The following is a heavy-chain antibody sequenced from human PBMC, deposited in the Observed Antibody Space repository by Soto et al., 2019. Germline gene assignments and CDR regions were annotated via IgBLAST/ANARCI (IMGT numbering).Heavy chain of an antibody. D-gene: IGHD3-10*01. V-gene: IGHV2-70*01. CDR2: IDWDDDK. CDR1: GFSLSTTGMC. Sequence: SGPTLVNPTQTLTLTCTFSGFSLSTTGMCVTWIRQPPGEALEWLALIDWDDDKYYSTSLKTRLNLSRGTSKDQVVLTMTNMGSVDTATYYCARLTNYGADYWGQGALVTVSS. J-gene: IGHJ4*02. CDR3: ARLTNYGADY.